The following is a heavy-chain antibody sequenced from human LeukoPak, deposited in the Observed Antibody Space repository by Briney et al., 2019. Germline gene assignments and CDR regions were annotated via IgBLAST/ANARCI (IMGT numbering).Heavy chain of an antibody. J-gene: IGHJ5*02. CDR3: ARDRPEAGTAQYNWFDP. D-gene: IGHD6-19*01. CDR1: GGTFSSYA. CDR2: IIPIFGTA. Sequence: SVKVSCKASGGTFSSYAISWVGQAPGQGLEWMGGIIPIFGTANYAQKFQGRVTITADESTSTAYMELSSLRSEDTAVYYCARDRPEAGTAQYNWFDPWGQGTLVTVSS. V-gene: IGHV1-69*13.